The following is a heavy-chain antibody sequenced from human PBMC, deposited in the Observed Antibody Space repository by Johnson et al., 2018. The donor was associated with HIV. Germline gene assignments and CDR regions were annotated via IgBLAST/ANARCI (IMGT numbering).Heavy chain of an antibody. CDR2: ISYDGSNK. CDR1: GFTFSSYA. CDR3: TTDPSGWYAFDI. J-gene: IGHJ3*02. D-gene: IGHD6-19*01. Sequence: QVQLVESGGGLVQPGRSLRLSCAASGFTFSSYAMHWVRQAPGKGLEWVAVISYDGSNKYYADSVKGRFTISRDNSRNTLYLQMNSLRAEDTAVYYCTTDPSGWYAFDIWGQGTMVTVSS. V-gene: IGHV3-30*04.